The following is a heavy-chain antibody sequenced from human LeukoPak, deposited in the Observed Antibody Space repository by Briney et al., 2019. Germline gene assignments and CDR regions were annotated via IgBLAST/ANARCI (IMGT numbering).Heavy chain of an antibody. D-gene: IGHD3-22*01. J-gene: IGHJ4*02. CDR1: GFTFHDHA. CDR3: ARDHYYDSSGYHYLDS. CDR2: ISWNGGRI. Sequence: SGRSLRLSCAASGFTFHDHAMHWVRQAPGKGLEWVSGISWNGGRIRYADSEKGRLTISRDNAKNSLYLQMNSLRPEDTGLYYCARDHYYDSSGYHYLDSWGQGTLVTVSS. V-gene: IGHV3-9*01.